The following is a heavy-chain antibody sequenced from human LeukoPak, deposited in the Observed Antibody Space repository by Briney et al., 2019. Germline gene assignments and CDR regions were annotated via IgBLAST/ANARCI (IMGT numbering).Heavy chain of an antibody. V-gene: IGHV3-30*18. Sequence: GGSLRLSCAASGFTFSSYGMHWVRQAPGKGLEWVAVISYDGSNKYYADSVKGRFTISRDNSKNTLYLQMNSLRAEDTAVYYWAKDGGSGGYSPLYYFDYWGQGTLVTVSS. CDR3: AKDGGSGGYSPLYYFDY. CDR1: GFTFSSYG. CDR2: ISYDGSNK. D-gene: IGHD3-10*01. J-gene: IGHJ4*02.